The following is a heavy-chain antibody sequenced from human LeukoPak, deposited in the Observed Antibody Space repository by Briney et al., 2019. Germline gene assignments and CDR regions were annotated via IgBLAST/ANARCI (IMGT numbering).Heavy chain of an antibody. D-gene: IGHD3-3*01. J-gene: IGHJ6*02. Sequence: GGSLRLSCGASGVAFTKAWMNWVRQAPGKGLEWLGRIKSKTDGGTTDYATPVKGRFTISRDDSKNILYLQMNSLKTEDTAVYYCTTDQLGYYDLWGRYSETGDYYYYGMDVWGQGTTVTVSS. CDR1: GVAFTKAW. V-gene: IGHV3-15*07. CDR2: IKSKTDGGTT. CDR3: TTDQLGYYDLWGRYSETGDYYYYGMDV.